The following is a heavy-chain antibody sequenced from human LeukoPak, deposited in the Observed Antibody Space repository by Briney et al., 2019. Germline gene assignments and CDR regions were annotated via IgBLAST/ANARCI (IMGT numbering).Heavy chain of an antibody. V-gene: IGHV5-51*01. Sequence: GESLKISCKGSGYSSTSYWIGWVRQMPGKGLEWMGIIYPGDSDTRCSPSFQGQVTISADKSISTAYLQWSSLKASDTAMYYCARLRTTVTTYFDYWGQGTLVTVSS. CDR2: IYPGDSDT. CDR3: ARLRTTVTTYFDY. CDR1: GYSSTSYW. D-gene: IGHD4-17*01. J-gene: IGHJ4*02.